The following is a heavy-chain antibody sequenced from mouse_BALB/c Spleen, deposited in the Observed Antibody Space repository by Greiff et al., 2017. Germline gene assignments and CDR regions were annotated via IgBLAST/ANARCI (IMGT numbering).Heavy chain of an antibody. CDR3: ARSYGSMDY. V-gene: IGHV1-55*01. CDR2: IYPGSGST. D-gene: IGHD2-10*02. Sequence: VQLQQPGAELVKPGTSVKLSCKASGYNFTSYWINWVKLRPGQGLEWIGDIYPGSGSTNYNEKFKSKATLTVDTSSSTAYMQLSSLASEDSALYYCARSYGSMDYWGQGTSVTVSS. CDR1: GYNFTSYW. J-gene: IGHJ4*01.